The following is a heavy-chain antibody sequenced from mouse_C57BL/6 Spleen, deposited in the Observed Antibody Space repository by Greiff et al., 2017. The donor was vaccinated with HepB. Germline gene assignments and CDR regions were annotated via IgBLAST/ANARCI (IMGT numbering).Heavy chain of an antibody. CDR2: IRNKANGYTT. CDR3: ARYDGDWFAY. Sequence: EVMLVESGGGLVQPGGSLSLSCAASGFTFTDYYMSWVRQPPGKALEWLGFIRNKANGYTTEYSASVKGRFTISRANSQSILYLQMNALRAEDSATYYCARYDGDWFAYWGQGTLVTVSA. J-gene: IGHJ3*01. V-gene: IGHV7-3*01. CDR1: GFTFTDYY.